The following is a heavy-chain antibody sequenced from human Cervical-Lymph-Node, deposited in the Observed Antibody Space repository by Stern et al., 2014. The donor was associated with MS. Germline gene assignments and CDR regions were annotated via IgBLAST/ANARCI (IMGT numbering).Heavy chain of an antibody. CDR2: FYFRGST. CDR1: GGSISSYY. CDR3: AGGGY. D-gene: IGHD3-16*01. Sequence: QVQLVQSGPGLVKPSETLSLTCTVSGGSISSYYWSWIRQPPGKGLELIGYFYFRGSTNYNPSHKSRIPISVDTSKNQFSLKLSSVTAADPAVYYCAGGGYWGQGTLVTVSS. J-gene: IGHJ4*02. V-gene: IGHV4-59*01.